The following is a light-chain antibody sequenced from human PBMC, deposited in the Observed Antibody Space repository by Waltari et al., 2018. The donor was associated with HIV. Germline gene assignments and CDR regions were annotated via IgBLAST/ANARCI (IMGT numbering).Light chain of an antibody. J-gene: IGLJ3*02. CDR1: RHPIDFYNF. V-gene: IGLV2-14*01. Sequence: QSPLSQPASVSGSPGQSITIPCTAVRHPIDFYNFVYCYQQHPGTAPQLILYAVSGRPSGVSSRFSGSKSGVTASLTISGLQAEDEATYFCSSFASQGTLMFGGGTKLTVL. CDR3: SSFASQGTLM. CDR2: AVS.